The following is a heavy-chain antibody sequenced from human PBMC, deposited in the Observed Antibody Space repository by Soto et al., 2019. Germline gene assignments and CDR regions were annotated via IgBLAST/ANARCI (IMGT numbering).Heavy chain of an antibody. J-gene: IGHJ4*02. D-gene: IGHD2-2*01. CDR1: GGTFTNYA. CDR2: ITPMFGRP. CDR3: AREVRVHTPVFRH. V-gene: IGHV1-69*01. Sequence: QAQLVQSGAEVRKPGSSVKVSCKASGGTFTNYAINWVRQAPGQGLEWLGDITPMFGRPNYAQKFQGRITSTADDSTSTTYMELSSLRSEDTALYFCAREVRVHTPVFRHWGQGTLVTVSS.